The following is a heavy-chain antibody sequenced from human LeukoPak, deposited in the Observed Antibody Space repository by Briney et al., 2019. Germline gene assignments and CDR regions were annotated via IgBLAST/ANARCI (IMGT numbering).Heavy chain of an antibody. V-gene: IGHV3-7*03. CDR1: GFTFSTYW. CDR3: AKSGYSSSWSNAAVYNWFDP. J-gene: IGHJ5*02. Sequence: PGGSLRLSCAASGFTFSTYWMSWVRQAPGKGLEWVANIKEDGSEKYYVDSVKGRFTISRDNAKNSLYLQMNGLRVEDTAVYYCAKSGYSSSWSNAAVYNWFDPWGQGTLVTVSS. D-gene: IGHD6-13*01. CDR2: IKEDGSEK.